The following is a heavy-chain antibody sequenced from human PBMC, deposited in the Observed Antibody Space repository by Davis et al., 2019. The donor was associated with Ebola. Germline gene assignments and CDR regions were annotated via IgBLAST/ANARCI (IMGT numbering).Heavy chain of an antibody. CDR3: ARDYYDSSGYLYYFDS. V-gene: IGHV4-30-4*07. D-gene: IGHD3-22*01. Sequence: SETLSLTCAVSGGSISSGGYSWNWIRQPPGKGLEWIAYIYDSGNTYFNPSLKSRVTISLDTSKNQFSLKLSSVTAADTAVYYCARDYYDSSGYLYYFDSWGQGTLVTVSS. CDR2: IYDSGNT. CDR1: GGSISSGGYS. J-gene: IGHJ4*02.